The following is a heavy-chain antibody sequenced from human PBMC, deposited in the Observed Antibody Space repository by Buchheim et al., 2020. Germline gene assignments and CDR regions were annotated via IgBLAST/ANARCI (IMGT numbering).Heavy chain of an antibody. V-gene: IGHV1-8*01. CDR3: ARCPSGSPAFAYHFYGMAV. J-gene: IGHJ6*02. CDR1: GYSFTTYG. D-gene: IGHD3-16*01. CDR2: INPSTDDT. Sequence: QVQLVQSGAEVKKPGASVKVSCKTSGYSFTTYGIHWVRQAPGQGLEWLGWINPSTDDTGYAQKFQGRLTMTTSTSISTAYMELCCLRSDDTSVYYCARCPSGSPAFAYHFYGMAVWGQGTT.